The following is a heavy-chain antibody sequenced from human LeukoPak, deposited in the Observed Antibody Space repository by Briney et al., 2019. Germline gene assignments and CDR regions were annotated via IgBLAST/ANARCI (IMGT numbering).Heavy chain of an antibody. CDR1: GFTFSSYW. CDR3: ARDWAVAGTVPFDP. CDR2: IKQDGSEK. D-gene: IGHD6-19*01. V-gene: IGHV3-7*01. J-gene: IGHJ5*02. Sequence: GGSLRLSCAASGFTFSSYWMSWVRQAPGKGLGWVANIKQDGSEKYYVDSVKGRFTISRDNAKNSLYLQMNSLRAEDTAVYYCARDWAVAGTVPFDPWGQGTLVTVSS.